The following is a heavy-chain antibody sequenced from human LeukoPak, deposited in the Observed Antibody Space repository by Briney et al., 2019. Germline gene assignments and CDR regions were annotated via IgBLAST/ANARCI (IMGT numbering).Heavy chain of an antibody. CDR2: ISAYNGNT. D-gene: IGHD3-3*01. J-gene: IGHJ5*02. CDR3: ARVFGVVINNWFDL. V-gene: IGHV1-18*01. Sequence: ASVKVSCKASGYTFTSYGISWVRQAPGQGLEWMGWISAYNGNTNYAQKLQGRVTMTTDTSTSTAYMELRSLRSDDPAVYYCARVFGVVINNWFDLGGQGTLVTVSS. CDR1: GYTFTSYG.